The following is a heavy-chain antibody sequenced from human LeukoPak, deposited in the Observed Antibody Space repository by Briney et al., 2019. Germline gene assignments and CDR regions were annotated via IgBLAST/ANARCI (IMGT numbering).Heavy chain of an antibody. CDR3: ARDSYYGSGSYIYFDY. Sequence: ASVKVSCKASGYTFTVYYMHWVRQAPGQGLEWMGWINPNSGGTNYAQKFQGRVTMTRDTSISTAYMELSRLRSDDTAVYYCARDSYYGSGSYIYFDYWGQGTLVTVSS. CDR2: INPNSGGT. J-gene: IGHJ4*02. V-gene: IGHV1-2*02. CDR1: GYTFTVYY. D-gene: IGHD3-10*01.